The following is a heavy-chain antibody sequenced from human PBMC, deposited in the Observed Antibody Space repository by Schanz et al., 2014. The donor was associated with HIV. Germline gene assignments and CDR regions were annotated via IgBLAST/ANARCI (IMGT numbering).Heavy chain of an antibody. D-gene: IGHD3-3*01. J-gene: IGHJ4*02. V-gene: IGHV3-30*09. Sequence: QVQLVESGGGVVQPGRSLRLSCTASGLTFSSSIMHWVRQAPGKGLEWGAGMSHDGFSKDFADSVKGRFAISREDSKNTLYLQMSSLRAEDTAVYFCVDFWIGYFRYWGRGTLVSVSS. CDR3: VDFWIGYFRY. CDR2: MSHDGFSK. CDR1: GLTFSSSI.